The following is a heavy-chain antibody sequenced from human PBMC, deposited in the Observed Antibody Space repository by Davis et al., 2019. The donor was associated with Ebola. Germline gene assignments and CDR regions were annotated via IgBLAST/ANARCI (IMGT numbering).Heavy chain of an antibody. V-gene: IGHV3-23*01. Sequence: PGGSLRLSCAASGLTFRSYVMSWVRQAPGKGLEWVSGITGGADSTYYADSVRGRFTISRDNAKNTLYLQMNSLRAEDTAVYYCAKDGGDFIVLPPNIFSAPAYFQNWGQGTLVNVSS. CDR2: ITGGADST. CDR3: AKDGGDFIVLPPNIFSAPAYFQN. J-gene: IGHJ1*01. CDR1: GLTFRSYV. D-gene: IGHD3-16*01.